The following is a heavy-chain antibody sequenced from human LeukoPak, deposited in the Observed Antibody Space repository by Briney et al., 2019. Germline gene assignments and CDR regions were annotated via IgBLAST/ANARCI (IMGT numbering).Heavy chain of an antibody. CDR1: GFTFSSYG. CDR3: ARGWGRTYYDILTGRGGAFDI. CDR2: IRYEGSKK. J-gene: IGHJ3*02. D-gene: IGHD3-9*01. V-gene: IGHV3-30*02. Sequence: GSLRLPCAASGFTFSSYGMHWARPAPGTGLEWVAFIRYEGSKKYYADPAKGRYTLSKDNSQNALYLQMNTLRAEDTPLYICARGWGRTYYDILTGRGGAFDIWGQGTMVTVSS.